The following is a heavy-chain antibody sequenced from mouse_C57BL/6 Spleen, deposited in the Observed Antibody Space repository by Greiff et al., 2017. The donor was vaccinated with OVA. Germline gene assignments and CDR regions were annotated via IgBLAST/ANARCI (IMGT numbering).Heavy chain of an antibody. CDR1: GYTFTDYY. CDR2: INPNNGGT. CDR3: ARSWQLRLRKFAY. V-gene: IGHV1-26*01. Sequence: VQLQQSGPELVKPGASVKISCKASGYTFTDYYMNWVKQSHGKSLEWIGDINPNNGGTSYNQKFKGKATLTVDKSSSTAYMELRSLTSEDSAVYYCARSWQLRLRKFAYWGQGTLVTVSA. J-gene: IGHJ3*01. D-gene: IGHD3-2*02.